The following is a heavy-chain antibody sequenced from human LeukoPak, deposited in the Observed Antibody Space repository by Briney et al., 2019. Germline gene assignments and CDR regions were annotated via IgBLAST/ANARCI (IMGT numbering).Heavy chain of an antibody. J-gene: IGHJ3*02. CDR1: GYTFTNYG. CDR2: ISAYNGNT. CDR3: ARGLTTRKDGGAFDI. Sequence: ASVKVSCKASGYTFTNYGISWVRQAPGQGLEWMGWISAYNGNTNYAQKLQGRVTMTTDTSTSTAYMELRSLRSDDTAVYYCARGLTTRKDGGAFDIWGQGTMVTVSS. V-gene: IGHV1-18*01. D-gene: IGHD1-1*01.